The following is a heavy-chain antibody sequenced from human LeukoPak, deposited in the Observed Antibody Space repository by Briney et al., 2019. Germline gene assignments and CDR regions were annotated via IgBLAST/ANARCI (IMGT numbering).Heavy chain of an antibody. CDR3: AKARKGNSDYGMDV. V-gene: IGHV3-30*18. CDR2: ISYDGSNK. D-gene: IGHD4-23*01. CDR1: GFTFSSYG. J-gene: IGHJ6*02. Sequence: TGGSLRLSCAASGFTFSSYGMHWVRQAPGKGLEWVAVISYDGSNKYYADSVKGRFTISRDNSKNTLYLQMNSLRAEDTAVYYCAKARKGNSDYGMDVWGQGTTVTVSS.